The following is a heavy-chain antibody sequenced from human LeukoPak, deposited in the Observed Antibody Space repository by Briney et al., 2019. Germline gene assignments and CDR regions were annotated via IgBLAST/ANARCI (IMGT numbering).Heavy chain of an antibody. V-gene: IGHV3-30*02. Sequence: GGSLRLSCAASGFTFSSYAMHWVRQAPSKGLKWVAFIRYDGGNKYYGDFVKGRFTISRDNSKNTLYLQMNSLRPEDTAVFYCATARVPPGTTPHYWGQGTLVTVSS. D-gene: IGHD2-2*01. J-gene: IGHJ4*02. CDR2: IRYDGGNK. CDR3: ATARVPPGTTPHY. CDR1: GFTFSSYA.